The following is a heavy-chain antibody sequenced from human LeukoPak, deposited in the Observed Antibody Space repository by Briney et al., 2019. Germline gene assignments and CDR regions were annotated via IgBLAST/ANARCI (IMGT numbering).Heavy chain of an antibody. CDR1: GYSFSTYW. V-gene: IGHV5-10-1*01. J-gene: IGHJ4*02. Sequence: PGESLKISCKGSGYSFSTYWISWVRQMPGKGLEWMGRIGPSDSYINYSPSLQGHVTISTDKSVSTVYLQWSSLQASDTAMYYCARHLFSSSPSDYWGQGTLVTVSS. CDR2: IGPSDSYI. CDR3: ARHLFSSSPSDY. D-gene: IGHD6-13*01.